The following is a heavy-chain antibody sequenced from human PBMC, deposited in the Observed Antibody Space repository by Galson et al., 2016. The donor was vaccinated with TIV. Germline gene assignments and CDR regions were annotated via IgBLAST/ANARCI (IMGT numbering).Heavy chain of an antibody. CDR2: IKDDGSTI. V-gene: IGHV3-7*01. CDR1: GFTFNNYW. CDR3: ARDHSYQSFDY. D-gene: IGHD2-2*01. J-gene: IGHJ4*02. Sequence: SLRLSCAVSGFTFNNYWMSWVRQAPGKGLEWVANIKDDGSTIYYVDSVEGRFTISRDNAKNSLYLQMNSLRAEDTAMYYCARDHSYQSFDYWGQGTLVTVSS.